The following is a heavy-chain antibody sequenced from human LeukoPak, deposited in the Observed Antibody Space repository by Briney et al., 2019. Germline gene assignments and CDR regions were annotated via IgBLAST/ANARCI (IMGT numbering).Heavy chain of an antibody. J-gene: IGHJ4*02. CDR3: ARDVGARLPGY. D-gene: IGHD6-6*01. Sequence: PSETLSLTCAVPGGSISSNNWWSWVRPPPGKGLEWIGEMYHSGNTNYNPSLKSRAAISVDKSKNQFSLKLNSVTAADTAVYYCARDVGARLPGYWGQGILVTVSS. CDR1: GGSISSNNW. V-gene: IGHV4-4*02. CDR2: MYHSGNT.